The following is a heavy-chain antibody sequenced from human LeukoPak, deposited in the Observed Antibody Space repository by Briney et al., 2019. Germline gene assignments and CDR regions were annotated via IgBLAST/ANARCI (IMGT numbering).Heavy chain of an antibody. V-gene: IGHV3-30*04. D-gene: IGHD6-19*01. Sequence: GRSLRLSCAASGFTFSSYAMHWVRQAPGKGLEWVAVTSYDGSNKYYADSVKGRFTISRDNSKNTLYLQMNSQRAEDTAVYYCARDTQWLVSGSAFDIWGQGTMVTVSS. J-gene: IGHJ3*02. CDR2: TSYDGSNK. CDR3: ARDTQWLVSGSAFDI. CDR1: GFTFSSYA.